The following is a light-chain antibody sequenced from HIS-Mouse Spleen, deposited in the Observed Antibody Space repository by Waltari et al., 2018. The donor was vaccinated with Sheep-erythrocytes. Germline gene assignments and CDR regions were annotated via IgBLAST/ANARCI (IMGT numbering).Light chain of an antibody. Sequence: SYELTQPPSVSVSPGQTASITCPGDQLGDKYACWYQQKPAQSPVLVIYQDSKRPSGIPERFSGSSSGNTATLTISGTQAMDEADYYCQAWDSSTAWNVVFGGGTKLTVL. CDR2: QDS. J-gene: IGLJ2*01. CDR1: QLGDKY. V-gene: IGLV3-1*01. CDR3: QAWDSSTAWNVV.